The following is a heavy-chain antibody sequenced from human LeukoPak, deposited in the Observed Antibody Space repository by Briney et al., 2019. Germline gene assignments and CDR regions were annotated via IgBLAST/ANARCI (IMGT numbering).Heavy chain of an antibody. V-gene: IGHV1-2*02. CDR3: ARTKHGSGSRHEYYFDY. CDR1: GYTFTGYY. Sequence: ASVKVSCKASGYTFTGYYMHWGRQAPGQGVEWMGWINPNSGGPNYAQKFQGRVPMTRDTSISAAYMELSSLRSDDTAVYYCARTKHGSGSRHEYYFDYWGQGTLVTVSS. CDR2: INPNSGGP. J-gene: IGHJ4*02. D-gene: IGHD5-12*01.